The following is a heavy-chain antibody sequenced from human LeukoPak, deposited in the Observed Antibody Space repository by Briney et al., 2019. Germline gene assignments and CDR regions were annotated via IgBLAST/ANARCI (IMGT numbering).Heavy chain of an antibody. CDR2: IYYIGST. J-gene: IGHJ6*02. V-gene: IGHV4-59*01. D-gene: IGHD3-10*01. CDR1: GGSISRYF. Sequence: PSETLSLTCTVSGGSISRYFWSWIRDPPGKGLERIGYIYYIGSTNYNPSLKSRVTISVDTSKTQFSLKLSSVTAADTAVYYCARDDGARGIRDYYYGMDVWGQGTTVTVSS. CDR3: ARDDGARGIRDYYYGMDV.